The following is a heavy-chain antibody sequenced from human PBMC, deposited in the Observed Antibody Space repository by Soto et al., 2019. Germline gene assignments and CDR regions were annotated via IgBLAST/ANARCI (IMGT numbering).Heavy chain of an antibody. V-gene: IGHV4-4*07. CDR3: ARDRSDYDILNGPYFDY. J-gene: IGHJ4*02. CDR1: GGSISSYY. CDR2: IYTSGST. Sequence: ETLSLTCTGPGGSISSYYWSWIRQPSGKGLEWIGRIYTSGSTNYNPSLKSRVTMSVDTSKNQFSLKLSSVTAADTAVYYCARDRSDYDILNGPYFDYWGQGTLVTVSS. D-gene: IGHD3-9*01.